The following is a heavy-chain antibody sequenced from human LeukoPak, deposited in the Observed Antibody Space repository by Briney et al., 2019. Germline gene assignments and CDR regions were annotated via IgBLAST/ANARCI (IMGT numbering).Heavy chain of an antibody. D-gene: IGHD7-27*01. CDR2: ISPNSGGT. V-gene: IGHV1-2*02. CDR3: ARDSTGGYPDY. CDR1: GYTLNGYY. Sequence: ASVKVSCKASGYTLNGYYIHWVRQAPGQGLEYMGWISPNSGGTNYAQMFQGRVTMTSDTSINTAFMELRSLRSDDTAVFYCARDSTGGYPDYWGQGTLVTVSA. J-gene: IGHJ4*02.